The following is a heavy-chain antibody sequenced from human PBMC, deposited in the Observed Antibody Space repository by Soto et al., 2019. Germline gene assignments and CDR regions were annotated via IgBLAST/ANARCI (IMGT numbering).Heavy chain of an antibody. Sequence: PSETLSLTCGFYGGSFSGNYWSWIRQPPGEGLEWIGEINPSGSTNYSPSLKSRATISADTSKNQFSLKLSSVTAADTAVYYCERDGIAVAGTPVLAALDIWGQGTMVTVSS. D-gene: IGHD6-19*01. CDR2: INPSGST. CDR1: GGSFSGNY. CDR3: ERDGIAVAGTPVLAALDI. J-gene: IGHJ3*02. V-gene: IGHV4-34*01.